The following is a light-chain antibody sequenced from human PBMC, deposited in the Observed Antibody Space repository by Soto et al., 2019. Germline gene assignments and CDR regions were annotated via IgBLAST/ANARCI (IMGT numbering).Light chain of an antibody. CDR3: AAWDDSLEGVV. V-gene: IGLV1-44*01. CDR2: TNN. CDR1: SSNIGSNP. Sequence: QSVLTQPPSASGTPGQRVTISCSGSSSNIGSNPVSWYQHLPGTAPKVLIFTNNQRPSGVPDRVSGSKSGTSASLAISGLRSEDAAHYYCAAWDDSLEGVVLGGGTKLPVL. J-gene: IGLJ3*02.